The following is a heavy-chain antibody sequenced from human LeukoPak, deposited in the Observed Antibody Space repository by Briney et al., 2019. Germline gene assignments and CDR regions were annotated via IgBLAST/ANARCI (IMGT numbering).Heavy chain of an antibody. CDR1: GFTFSGYE. Sequence: GGSLRLSCAASGFTFSGYEMNWVRQAPGKGLEWVSYISSSGTTKYYADSVKGRFTISRDNAKNSLYLQMNSLRAEDTAVYYCARASDYGDYGVDYWGQGTLVTVSS. J-gene: IGHJ4*02. CDR3: ARASDYGDYGVDY. V-gene: IGHV3-48*03. D-gene: IGHD4-17*01. CDR2: ISSSGTTK.